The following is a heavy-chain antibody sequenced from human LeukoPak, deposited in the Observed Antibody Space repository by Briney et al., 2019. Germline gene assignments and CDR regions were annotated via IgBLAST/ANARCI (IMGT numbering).Heavy chain of an antibody. V-gene: IGHV4-38-2*02. Sequence: SATLSLTCTVSGSSISSGYYWGWIRQPPGNGLEWFGSLYLSGSTYYNPSLKSRVTISLATSKNQFSLKLSSVTAADTAVYSCARGVYYPILRYFDWFPDYWGQGNRATVSS. D-gene: IGHD3-9*01. CDR1: GSSISSGYY. CDR2: LYLSGST. J-gene: IGHJ4*02. CDR3: ARGVYYPILRYFDWFPDY.